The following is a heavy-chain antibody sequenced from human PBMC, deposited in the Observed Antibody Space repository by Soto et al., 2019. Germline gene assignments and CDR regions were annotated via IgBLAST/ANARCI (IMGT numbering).Heavy chain of an antibody. CDR3: ARHPRDDYNYGGSGIFDY. CDR2: MYYSGSS. J-gene: IGHJ4*02. D-gene: IGHD4-4*01. Sequence: QLQLQESGPGLVKPSETLSLTCSVSGGSISSRTFWWAWIRQPPGQGLEWIGDMYYSGSSYSSPSLKSRVTLSVDTSTNQLSLKLNSVTAADTAVYYCARHPRDDYNYGGSGIFDYWGQGTLVTVSS. V-gene: IGHV4-39*01. CDR1: GGSISSRTFW.